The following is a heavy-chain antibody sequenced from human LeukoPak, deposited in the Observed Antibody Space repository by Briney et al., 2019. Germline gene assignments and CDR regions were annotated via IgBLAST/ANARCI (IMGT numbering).Heavy chain of an antibody. V-gene: IGHV3-23*01. Sequence: PGGSLRLSCAASGFTFSSYAMSWVRQAPGKGLEWVSAISGSGGSTYYADSVKGRFTISRDNSKNTLYLQMNSLRAEDTAVYYCAREPSSGWLGAIYYYGMDVWGQGTTVTVSS. CDR1: GFTFSSYA. CDR2: ISGSGGST. CDR3: AREPSSGWLGAIYYYGMDV. D-gene: IGHD6-19*01. J-gene: IGHJ6*02.